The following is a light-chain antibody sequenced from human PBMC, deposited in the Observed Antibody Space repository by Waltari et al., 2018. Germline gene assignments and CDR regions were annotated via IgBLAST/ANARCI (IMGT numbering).Light chain of an antibody. CDR3: QQFISYPRT. J-gene: IGKJ4*01. CDR1: QGINTA. CDR2: DAS. Sequence: IQLTQSPSSLSASLGDRVTITCRASQGINTALAWYQQKPGKAPHLLIYDASNLESGVPARFSGSGSGTDFSLTISSLQPEDFATYYCQQFISYPRTFGGGTKVEIK. V-gene: IGKV1-13*02.